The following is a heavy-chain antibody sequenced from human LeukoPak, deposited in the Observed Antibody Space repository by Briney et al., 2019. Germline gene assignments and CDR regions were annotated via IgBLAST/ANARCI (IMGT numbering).Heavy chain of an antibody. CDR3: AKSRAGSGSYYNSPFDY. CDR2: ISGSGGST. Sequence: GGSLRLSCGASGFTFSSYAMSWVRQAPGKGLEWVSSISGSGGSTYYADSVKGQLTIPRDNSKNTLYLQMNSLRAEDTAVYYCAKSRAGSGSYYNSPFDYWGQGTLVTVSS. D-gene: IGHD3-10*01. CDR1: GFTFSSYA. V-gene: IGHV3-23*01. J-gene: IGHJ4*02.